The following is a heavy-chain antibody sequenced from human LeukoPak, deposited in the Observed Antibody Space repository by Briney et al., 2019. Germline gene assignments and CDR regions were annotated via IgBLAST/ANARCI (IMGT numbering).Heavy chain of an antibody. V-gene: IGHV3-23*01. D-gene: IGHD2/OR15-2a*01. Sequence: GGSLRLSCAASGFTLNNYAMSWARQAPGKGLEWVSAISGSGGTTYYADSVKGRFTISRDNSKSTLYLQMNSLRAEDTAVYYCAKSRNSVATSSFGYWGQGTLVTVSS. CDR1: GFTLNNYA. CDR3: AKSRNSVATSSFGY. CDR2: ISGSGGTT. J-gene: IGHJ4*02.